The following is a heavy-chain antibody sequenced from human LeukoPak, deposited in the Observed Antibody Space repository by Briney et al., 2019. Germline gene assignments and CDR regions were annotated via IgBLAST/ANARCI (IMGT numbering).Heavy chain of an antibody. CDR1: GFTFCDYA. CDR3: TRAWIFGVVITHFDY. D-gene: IGHD3-3*01. J-gene: IGHJ4*02. V-gene: IGHV3-49*04. CDR2: IRSKAYGGTT. Sequence: PGRSLRLSCTASGFTFCDYAMSWVRQAPGKGLEWVGFIRSKAYGGTTEYAASVKGRFTISRDDSKSIAYLQMNSLKTEDTAVYYCTRAWIFGVVITHFDYWGQGTLVTAS.